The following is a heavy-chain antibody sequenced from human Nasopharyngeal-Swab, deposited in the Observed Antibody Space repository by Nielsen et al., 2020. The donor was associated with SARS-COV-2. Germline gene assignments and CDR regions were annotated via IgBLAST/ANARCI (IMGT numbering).Heavy chain of an antibody. J-gene: IGHJ4*02. D-gene: IGHD2-15*01. CDR3: ATVGPVVAYY. CDR2: FDPEDGET. Sequence: ASVKVSCKVSGSTLPEISMHWVRQAHGRGLEWMGGFDPEDGETIYAQKFQGRVTMTEDTSIDTAYMELRSLRSEDTAVYYCATVGPVVAYYWGQGTLVTVSS. CDR1: GSTLPEIS. V-gene: IGHV1-24*01.